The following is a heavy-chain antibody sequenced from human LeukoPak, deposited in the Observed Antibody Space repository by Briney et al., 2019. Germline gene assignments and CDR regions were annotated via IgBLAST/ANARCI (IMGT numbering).Heavy chain of an antibody. CDR1: EYTFSGYY. CDR2: INPNSGGT. J-gene: IGHJ4*02. V-gene: IGHV1-2*02. CDR3: AQLTDPFYY. D-gene: IGHD6-6*01. Sequence: GASVKVSCEASEYTFSGYYMHWVRQAPGQGLEWMGWINPNSGGTNYAHKFRGRVTMTRDTSISTAYMELSRLTSDDTAVYYCAQLTDPFYYWGQGTLVTVSS.